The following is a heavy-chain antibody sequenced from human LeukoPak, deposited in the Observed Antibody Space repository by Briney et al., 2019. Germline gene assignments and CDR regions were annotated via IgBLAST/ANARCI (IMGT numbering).Heavy chain of an antibody. CDR2: INTNTGNP. CDR1: GYTFTSYA. V-gene: IGHV7-4-1*02. D-gene: IGHD3-10*01. CDR3: ARGPSKHGTGYNWFDP. J-gene: IGHJ5*02. Sequence: ASVKVSCKASGYTFTSYAMNWVRQAPGQGLEWMGWINTNTGNPTYAQGFTGRFVFSLDTSVSTAYLQISSLKAEDTAVYYCARGPSKHGTGYNWFDPWGQGTLVTVSS.